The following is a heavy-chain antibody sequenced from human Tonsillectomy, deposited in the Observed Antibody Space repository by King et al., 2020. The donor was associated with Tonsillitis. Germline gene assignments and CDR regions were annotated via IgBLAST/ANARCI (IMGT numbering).Heavy chain of an antibody. J-gene: IGHJ3*01. CDR1: GFSFSSHT. Sequence: VQLVESGGGLVQPGGSLRLSCAASGFSFSSHTMTWLRQVPGKGLEWVSTISNTAGRAYYADSVKGRFTISRDNPKSTLSLQMNSLRVEDTAVYYCATGTMFRGAQYHSDAYAVEGQGTMVAVSS. V-gene: IGHV3-23*04. CDR2: ISNTAGRA. CDR3: ATGTMFRGAQYHSDAYAV. D-gene: IGHD3-10*01.